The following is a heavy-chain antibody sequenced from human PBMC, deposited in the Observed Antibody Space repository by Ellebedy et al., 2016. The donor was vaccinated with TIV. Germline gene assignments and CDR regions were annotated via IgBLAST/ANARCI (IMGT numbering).Heavy chain of an antibody. CDR2: ISSDGATT. CDR1: GFTFNNYW. CDR3: AIPYCSGGTCYSHGGFY. D-gene: IGHD2-15*01. J-gene: IGHJ4*02. Sequence: GESLKISCAASGFTFNNYWMHWVRQVPGKGLLWVARISSDGATTSYADFVKCRFTISRDNAKNTMYLQMNSLRAEDTAVYYCAIPYCSGGTCYSHGGFYWGQGTLVTVSS. V-gene: IGHV3-74*01.